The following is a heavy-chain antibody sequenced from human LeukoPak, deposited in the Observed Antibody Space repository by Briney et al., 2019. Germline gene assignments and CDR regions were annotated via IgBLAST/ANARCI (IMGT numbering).Heavy chain of an antibody. CDR3: ARDLGGWGFDY. CDR2: INPNSGGT. V-gene: IGHV1-2*02. CDR1: GYTFTGYY. Sequence: ASVKVSCKASGYTFTGYYMHWVRQAPGQGLEWMGWINPNSGGTNHAQKFQGRVTVTRGTSISTAYMELSRLRSDDTAVYYCARDLGGWGFDYWGQGTLVTVSS. J-gene: IGHJ4*02. D-gene: IGHD3-16*01.